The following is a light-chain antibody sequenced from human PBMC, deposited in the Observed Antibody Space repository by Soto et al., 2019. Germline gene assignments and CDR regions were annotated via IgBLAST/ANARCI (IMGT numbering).Light chain of an antibody. CDR1: QSISSW. CDR2: DAS. V-gene: IGKV1-5*01. Sequence: DIQMTQSPSTLSASVGDRVTITCRASQSISSWLAWYQQKPGKAPKLLIYDASSLESGVPSRFSGSGSGTEFTLTISSLQPDDFATYYCHQYQGTFGQGTKLEIK. CDR3: HQYQGT. J-gene: IGKJ2*02.